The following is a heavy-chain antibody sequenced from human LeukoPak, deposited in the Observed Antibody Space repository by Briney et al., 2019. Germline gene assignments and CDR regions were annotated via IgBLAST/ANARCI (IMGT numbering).Heavy chain of an antibody. V-gene: IGHV3-23*01. Sequence: PGGSLRLSCAVSGLTFSSYAMSWVRQAPGKGLEWVSAISGSGGSTYYADSVKGRFTISRDNSKNTLYLQMNSLRAEDTAVYYCARAVYRTHFDYWGQGTLVTVSS. CDR1: GLTFSSYA. CDR3: ARAVYRTHFDY. D-gene: IGHD3-16*01. CDR2: ISGSGGST. J-gene: IGHJ4*02.